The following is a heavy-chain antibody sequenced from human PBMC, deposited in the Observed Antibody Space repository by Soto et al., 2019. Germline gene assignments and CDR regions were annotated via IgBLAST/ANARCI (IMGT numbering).Heavy chain of an antibody. CDR1: GGTFSSYA. J-gene: IGHJ4*02. CDR2: IIPIFGTA. Sequence: VKVSCKASGGTFSSYAISWVRQAPGQGLEWMGGIIPIFGTANYAQKFQGRVTITADKSTSTAYMELSSLRSEDTAVYYCARGDYDILTGYYQPRYYFDYWGRGTLVTVSS. CDR3: ARGDYDILTGYYQPRYYFDY. D-gene: IGHD3-9*01. V-gene: IGHV1-69*13.